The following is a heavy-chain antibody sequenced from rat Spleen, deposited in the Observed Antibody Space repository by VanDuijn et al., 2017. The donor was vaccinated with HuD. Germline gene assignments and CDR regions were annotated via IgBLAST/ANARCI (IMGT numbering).Heavy chain of an antibody. CDR1: GHDITSSYR. V-gene: IGHV3-3*01. CDR3: ARWGSGDYFDY. J-gene: IGHJ2*01. D-gene: IGHD1-1*01. CDR2: INSAGSA. Sequence: EVQLQESGPGLVKPSQSLSLTCSLTGHDITSSYRWNWIRKFPGNKLEWMGYINSAGSASYNPRRKSQISITRDPSKNLFCLHLTSVTAEDTATYYCARWGSGDYFDYWGQGVMVTVSS.